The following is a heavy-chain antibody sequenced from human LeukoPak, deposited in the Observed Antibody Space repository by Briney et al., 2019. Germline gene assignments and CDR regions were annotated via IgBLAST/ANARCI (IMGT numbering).Heavy chain of an antibody. D-gene: IGHD1-7*01. Sequence: GGSLRLSCAASGFTVSSNYMSWVRQAPGKGLEWVANIKEDGSEKYYVNSVKGRFTISRDNAENSLYLQMNSLRAEDTAIYYCAREDDWNYEDYWGQGTLVTVSS. J-gene: IGHJ4*02. CDR2: IKEDGSEK. CDR1: GFTVSSNY. V-gene: IGHV3-7*01. CDR3: AREDDWNYEDY.